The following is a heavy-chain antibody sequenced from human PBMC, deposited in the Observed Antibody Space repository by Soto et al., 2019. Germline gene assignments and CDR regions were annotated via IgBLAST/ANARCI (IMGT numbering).Heavy chain of an antibody. Sequence: TSETLSLTCAVYGGSFSGYYWSWIRQPPGKGLEWIGEINHSGSTNYNPSLKSRVTISVDTSKNHFSLKLSSVTAADTAVYYCARTYYDILTDYYNYFDYWGQGTLVTVSS. CDR3: ARTYYDILTDYYNYFDY. CDR2: INHSGST. D-gene: IGHD3-9*01. CDR1: GGSFSGYY. J-gene: IGHJ4*02. V-gene: IGHV4-34*01.